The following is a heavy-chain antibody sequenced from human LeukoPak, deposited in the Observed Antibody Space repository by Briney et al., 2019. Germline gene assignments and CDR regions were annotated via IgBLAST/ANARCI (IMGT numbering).Heavy chain of an antibody. J-gene: IGHJ5*02. CDR3: ARRRVAATAGWFDP. CDR1: GGSVTSTTYY. V-gene: IGHV4-39*01. CDR2: VHYNGAT. D-gene: IGHD2-15*01. Sequence: SETLSLTCTVSGGSVTSTTYYWGWVRQPPGKGLEWVGVVHYNGATYYDPSLKSRVTMSIDTSENKFSLKVTSVTAADTAVYYCARRRVAATAGWFDPWGQGTLVTVSS.